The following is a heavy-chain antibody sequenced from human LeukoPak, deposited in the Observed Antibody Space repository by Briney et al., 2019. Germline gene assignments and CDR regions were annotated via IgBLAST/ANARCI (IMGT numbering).Heavy chain of an antibody. CDR3: TRGFTLIDPNY. J-gene: IGHJ4*02. Sequence: GGSLRLSCTTSGFSFGDYAVSWVRQAPGKGLEWVGFIRSTALGGTIEYAASVKGRFTISRDDSKSIAYLQMDSLKTEDTAVYYCTRGFTLIDPNYWGQGTLVTASS. CDR1: GFSFGDYA. D-gene: IGHD3-22*01. V-gene: IGHV3-49*04. CDR2: IRSTALGGTI.